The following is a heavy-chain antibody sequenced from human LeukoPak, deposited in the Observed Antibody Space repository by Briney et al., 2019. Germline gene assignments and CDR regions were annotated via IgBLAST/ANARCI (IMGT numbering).Heavy chain of an antibody. CDR2: IYYSGYT. V-gene: IGHV4-59*01. Sequence: SETLSLTCTVSGGSISSYYWSWIRQPPGKGLEWIGYIYYSGYTNYNPSLKSRVTISVDTSKNQFSLKLSSVTAADTAVYYCARDPPYYYDSSGYYSPFDYWGQGTLVTVSS. J-gene: IGHJ4*02. D-gene: IGHD3-22*01. CDR3: ARDPPYYYDSSGYYSPFDY. CDR1: GGSISSYY.